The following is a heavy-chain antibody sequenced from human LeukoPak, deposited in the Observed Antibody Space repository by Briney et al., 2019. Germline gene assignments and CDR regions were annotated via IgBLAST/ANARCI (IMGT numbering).Heavy chain of an antibody. V-gene: IGHV4-59*01. CDR2: VYYTGST. D-gene: IGHD2-15*01. J-gene: IGHJ4*02. CDR3: ARYYCPRGTCYYLDY. CDR1: GGSFSGYY. Sequence: SETLSLTCAVYGGSFSGYYWSWIRQPPGRALEWIGYVYYTGSTTYNPSLKSRVTMSVDTSKNQFSLRLNSVTAADTAVYYCARYYCPRGTCYYLDYWGQGTLVTVSS.